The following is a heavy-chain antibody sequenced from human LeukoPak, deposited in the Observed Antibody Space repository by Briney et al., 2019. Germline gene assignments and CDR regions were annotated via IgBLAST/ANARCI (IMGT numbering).Heavy chain of an antibody. J-gene: IGHJ4*02. CDR1: GFTFSNFW. CDR3: AKGGKWGVTPFDY. V-gene: IGHV3-7*03. Sequence: GGSLRLSCTASGFTFSNFWMGWVRQAPGKGLEWVANIKQDETEKFYLGSVKGRFTISRDNAKNTLYLQVNSLRAEDTAVYYCAKGGKWGVTPFDYWGQGTLVTVSS. CDR2: IKQDETEK. D-gene: IGHD1-26*01.